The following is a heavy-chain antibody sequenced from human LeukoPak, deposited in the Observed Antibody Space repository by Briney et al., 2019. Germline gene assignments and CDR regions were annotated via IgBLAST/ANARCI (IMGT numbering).Heavy chain of an antibody. Sequence: TGGSLRLSCAASGFTFSSYAMHWVRQAPGKGLEWVAVISYDGSNKYYADSVKGRFTISRDNSKNTLYLQMNSLRAEDTAVYYCARDAEKPPAPFDSGARGTLVHVS. CDR2: ISYDGSNK. V-gene: IGHV3-30-3*01. J-gene: IGHJ5*01. CDR1: GFTFSSYA. CDR3: ARDAEKPPAPFDS. D-gene: IGHD1-14*01.